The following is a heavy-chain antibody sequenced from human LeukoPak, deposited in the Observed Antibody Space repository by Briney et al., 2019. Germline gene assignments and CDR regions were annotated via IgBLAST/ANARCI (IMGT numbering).Heavy chain of an antibody. V-gene: IGHV3-74*01. CDR1: GGTFSNYW. CDR2: IKTDGTSP. CDR3: ARGGDFWSGYHDY. D-gene: IGHD3-3*01. Sequence: SCKASGGTFSNYWMHWVRQAPGEGLVWVSRIKTDGTSPSYVDSVKGRFTISRDNAKNTLYLQMNSLRAEDTAVYYCARGGDFWSGYHDYWGQGTLVTVSS. J-gene: IGHJ4*02.